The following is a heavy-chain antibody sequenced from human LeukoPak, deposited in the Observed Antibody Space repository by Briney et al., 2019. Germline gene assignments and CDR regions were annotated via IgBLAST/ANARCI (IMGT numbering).Heavy chain of an antibody. Sequence: GESLRLSCAASGFIVNSNYMNWVRQAPGKGLEWVSVLYSDDTTYYADSVKGRFTISRDNSKNTLYLQMNNLRAEDTAVYYCARGGGCYAIDYWGQGTLVTVSS. CDR3: ARGGGCYAIDY. D-gene: IGHD2-2*01. J-gene: IGHJ4*02. CDR2: LYSDDTT. V-gene: IGHV3-53*01. CDR1: GFIVNSNY.